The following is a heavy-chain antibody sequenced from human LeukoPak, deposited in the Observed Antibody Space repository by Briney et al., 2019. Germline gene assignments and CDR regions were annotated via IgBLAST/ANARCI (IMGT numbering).Heavy chain of an antibody. Sequence: PGRSLRLSCAASGFTFDDYAMHWVRQAPGKGLEGVSGISWNSGSIGYADSVKGRFTISRDNAKNSLYLQMNSLRAEDTALYYCAKDARIAVIGYYFDYWGQGTLVTVSS. J-gene: IGHJ4*02. CDR3: AKDARIAVIGYYFDY. D-gene: IGHD6-19*01. CDR2: ISWNSGSI. CDR1: GFTFDDYA. V-gene: IGHV3-9*01.